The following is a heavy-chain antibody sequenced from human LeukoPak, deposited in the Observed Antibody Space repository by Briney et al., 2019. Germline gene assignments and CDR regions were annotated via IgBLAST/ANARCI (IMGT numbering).Heavy chain of an antibody. CDR3: AELGITMIGGV. V-gene: IGHV3-11*04. Sequence: SGGSLRLSCAAPGFTFSSYWMSWIRQAPGKGLEWVSYISSSGSTIYYADSVKGRFTISRDNAKNSLYLQMNNLRAEDTAVYYCAELGITMIGGVWGKGTTVTISS. CDR2: ISSSGSTI. J-gene: IGHJ6*04. CDR1: GFTFSSYW. D-gene: IGHD3-10*02.